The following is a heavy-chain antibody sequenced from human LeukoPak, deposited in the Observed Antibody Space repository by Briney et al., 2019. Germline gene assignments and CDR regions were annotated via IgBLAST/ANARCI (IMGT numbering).Heavy chain of an antibody. CDR2: VNTKSGNT. D-gene: IGHD2-15*01. CDR3: ARVNGSPDY. V-gene: IGHV1-8*03. J-gene: IGHJ4*02. Sequence: ASVKVSCKASGYTFTRYDINWVRQATGQGLEWLGWVNTKSGNTGSAQNFQGRVTITRDTSINTAYMELSSLRSEDTAIYYCARVNGSPDYWGQGTLVTVSS. CDR1: GYTFTRYD.